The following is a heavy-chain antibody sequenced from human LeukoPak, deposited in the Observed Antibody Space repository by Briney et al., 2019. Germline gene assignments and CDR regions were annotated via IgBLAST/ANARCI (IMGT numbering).Heavy chain of an antibody. CDR1: GGSISSSSYY. Sequence: PSETLSLTCTVSGGSISSSSYYWGWIRQPPGKGLEWIGSIYYSGSTYYNPSLKSRVTISVDTSKNQFSLKLSSVTAADTAVYYCARDGYYDILTDRIWGQGTMVTVSS. V-gene: IGHV4-39*07. CDR3: ARDGYYDILTDRI. D-gene: IGHD3-9*01. CDR2: IYYSGST. J-gene: IGHJ3*02.